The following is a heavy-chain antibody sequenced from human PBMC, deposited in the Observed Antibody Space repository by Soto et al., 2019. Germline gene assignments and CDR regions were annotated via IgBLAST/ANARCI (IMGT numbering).Heavy chain of an antibody. CDR3: ARELRDYLH. Sequence: ASVKVSCKASGYMLTAYYTHWVRQAPGQGLEWMGWINPNSGGRNYAQRFQGRITMTRDTSISTVYMELSSLRSGDTAVYYCARELRDYLHWGQGTIVTVSP. D-gene: IGHD3-16*01. V-gene: IGHV1-2*02. J-gene: IGHJ4*02. CDR1: GYMLTAYY. CDR2: INPNSGGR.